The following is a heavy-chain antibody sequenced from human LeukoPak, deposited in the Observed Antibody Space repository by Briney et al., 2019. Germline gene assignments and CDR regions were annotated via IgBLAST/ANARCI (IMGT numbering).Heavy chain of an antibody. V-gene: IGHV2-5*01. D-gene: IGHD3/OR15-3a*01. CDR1: GFSLSTNAVG. CDR2: IYWNDDK. J-gene: IGHJ5*02. CDR3: AHTREIDFRFSYWFDP. Sequence: SGPTLVNPTQTLTLTCTFSGFSLSTNAVGVGWIRQPPGKALEWLALIYWNDDKRFSPSLESRLTITRDTSKKNQVVLTMTNMDPVDTATYYCAHTREIDFRFSYWFDPWGQGTLATVSS.